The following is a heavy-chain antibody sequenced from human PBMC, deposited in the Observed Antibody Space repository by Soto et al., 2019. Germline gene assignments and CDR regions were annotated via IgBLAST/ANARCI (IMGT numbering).Heavy chain of an antibody. Sequence: ASVKVSCKASGGTFSSYTISWVRQAPGQGLEWMGRIIPILGIANYAQKFQGRVTITADKSTSTAYMELSSLRSEDTAVYYCARDRLELPPDAFDIWGQGTMVTVSS. V-gene: IGHV1-69*04. D-gene: IGHD1-7*01. CDR3: ARDRLELPPDAFDI. J-gene: IGHJ3*02. CDR2: IIPILGIA. CDR1: GGTFSSYT.